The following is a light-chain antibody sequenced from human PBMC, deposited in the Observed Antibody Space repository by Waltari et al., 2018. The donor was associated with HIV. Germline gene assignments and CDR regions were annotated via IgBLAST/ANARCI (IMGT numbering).Light chain of an antibody. J-gene: IGLJ3*02. V-gene: IGLV3-19*01. CDR1: SLRSYY. Sequence: SSELTQDPAVSVALGQTVTITCQGDSLRSYYASWYQQKPGQAPILVICDKNHRPSGIPDRFSGSRSGNTASLTITGAQAEDEADYYCNSRDSSGNHWVFGGGTKLTVL. CDR3: NSRDSSGNHWV. CDR2: DKN.